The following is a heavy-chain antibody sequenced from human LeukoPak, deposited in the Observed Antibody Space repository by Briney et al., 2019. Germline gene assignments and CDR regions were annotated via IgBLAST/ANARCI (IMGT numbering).Heavy chain of an antibody. J-gene: IGHJ5*02. CDR3: AKGSSGYFVDL. CDR1: GFIFNNYG. D-gene: IGHD3-22*01. CDR2: ISNDGGGT. Sequence: GGSLKLSCAASGFIFNNYGLIWVRKAPRKGLEWVSAISNDGGGTNYADFVKGRFTISRDNSKNTLFLQMNSLRAEDTALYYCAKGSSGYFVDLWGQGTLVTVSS. V-gene: IGHV3-23*01.